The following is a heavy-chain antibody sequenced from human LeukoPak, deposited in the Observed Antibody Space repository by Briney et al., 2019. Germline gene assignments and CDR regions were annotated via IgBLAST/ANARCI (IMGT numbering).Heavy chain of an antibody. CDR3: ARVLRDWYFDL. Sequence: ASVKVSCKASGYSFTGYYIHGVRQAPGQGLEWMGWINPNSGGTKYAQKFQGRVTMTRDTSISTAYMELSRLTSDDTAVFYCARVLRDWYFDLWGRGTLVTVSS. CDR2: INPNSGGT. J-gene: IGHJ2*01. V-gene: IGHV1-2*02. CDR1: GYSFTGYY.